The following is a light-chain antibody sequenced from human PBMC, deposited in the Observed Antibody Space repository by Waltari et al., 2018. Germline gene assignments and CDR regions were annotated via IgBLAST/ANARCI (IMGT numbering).Light chain of an antibody. Sequence: QSVLTQPPSASGTPGPRVTISCSGRSSNVSSNTVNWYQQLPGTAPKLLIYSNNQRPSGVPDRFSVSKSGTSASLAISGLQSEDEADYYCATWDDSLNAYVFGTGTKVTVL. CDR3: ATWDDSLNAYV. CDR2: SNN. CDR1: SSNVSSNT. V-gene: IGLV1-44*01. J-gene: IGLJ1*01.